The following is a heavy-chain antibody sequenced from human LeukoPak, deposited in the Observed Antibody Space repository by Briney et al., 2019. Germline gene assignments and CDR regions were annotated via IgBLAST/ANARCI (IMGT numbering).Heavy chain of an antibody. CDR3: ARGRYSYGYGYYYYGMDV. CDR2: ISYDGSNK. V-gene: IGHV3-30-3*01. D-gene: IGHD5-18*01. Sequence: GGSLRLSCAASGFTFSSYAMHWVRQAPGKGLEWVAVISYDGSNKYYADSVKGRFTISRDNSKNTLYLQMNGLRAEDTAVYYCARGRYSYGYGYYYYGMDVWGQGTTVTVSS. CDR1: GFTFSSYA. J-gene: IGHJ6*02.